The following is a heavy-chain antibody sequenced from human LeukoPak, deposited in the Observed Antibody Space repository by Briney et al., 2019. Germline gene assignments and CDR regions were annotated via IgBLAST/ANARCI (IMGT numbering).Heavy chain of an antibody. CDR3: ARARLRYFDWLIRNAFDI. J-gene: IGHJ3*02. CDR2: IIPILGTA. CDR1: GGTFSSYA. D-gene: IGHD3-9*01. V-gene: IGHV1-69*04. Sequence: GASVKVSCKASGGTFSSYAISWVRQAPGQGLELMGRIIPILGTANYAQKFQARATITADKSTSTAYMELSSLRSEDTAVYYCARARLRYFDWLIRNAFDIWGQGTMVTVSS.